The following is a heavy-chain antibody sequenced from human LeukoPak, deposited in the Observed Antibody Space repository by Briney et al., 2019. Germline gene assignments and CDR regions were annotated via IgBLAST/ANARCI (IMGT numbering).Heavy chain of an antibody. CDR3: ARDGGSAMPFDY. CDR1: GFTFSTYW. Sequence: GGSLRLSCAASGFTFSTYWMSWVRQAPGKGLEWVANIRQDGSDKYYVDSVKGRFTISRDNAKNSLYLQMNSLRAEDTAVYYCARDGGSAMPFDYWGQGTLVTVSS. V-gene: IGHV3-7*01. CDR2: IRQDGSDK. D-gene: IGHD2-2*01. J-gene: IGHJ4*02.